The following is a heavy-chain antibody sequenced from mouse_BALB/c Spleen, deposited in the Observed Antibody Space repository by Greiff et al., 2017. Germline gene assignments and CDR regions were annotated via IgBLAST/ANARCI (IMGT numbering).Heavy chain of an antibody. CDR2: ISSGSSTI. CDR3: ARDGNPSFAY. CDR1: GFTFSSFG. J-gene: IGHJ3*01. V-gene: IGHV5-17*02. Sequence: EVKLMESGGGLVQPGGSRKLSCAASGFTFSSFGMHWVRQAPEKGLEWVAYISSGSSTIYYADTVKGRFTISRDNPKSTLFLQMTSLRSEDTAMYYCARDGNPSFAYWGQGTLVTVSA. D-gene: IGHD2-1*01.